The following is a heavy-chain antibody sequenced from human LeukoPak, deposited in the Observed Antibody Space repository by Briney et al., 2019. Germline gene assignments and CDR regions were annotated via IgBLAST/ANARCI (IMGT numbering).Heavy chain of an antibody. CDR2: IYSGGST. CDR3: AGYSSFDC. CDR1: GFTFSSYS. D-gene: IGHD3-22*01. Sequence: GGSLRLSCAASGFTFSSYSMNWVRQAPGKGLEWVSLIYSGGSTKYADSVKGRFTISRDNSRNTLYLEMNSLRAEDTAVYYCAGYSSFDCWGQGTLVTVS. V-gene: IGHV3-53*01. J-gene: IGHJ4*02.